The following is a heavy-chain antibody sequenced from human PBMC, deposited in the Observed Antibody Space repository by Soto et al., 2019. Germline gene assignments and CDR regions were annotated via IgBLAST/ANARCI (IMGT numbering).Heavy chain of an antibody. V-gene: IGHV4-59*01. CDR1: GGSITSYY. CDR2: IYSTGST. Sequence: QVQLQESGPGLVEPSETLSLTCTVSGGSITSYYWSWIRQPPGKGLEWIGYIYSTGSTNYNPSLRSRATISVDTSKTHFPLNLSSVPAADTAVYYCARGPTSKYFDYWGQGTLVTVSS. CDR3: ARGPTSKYFDY. J-gene: IGHJ4*02.